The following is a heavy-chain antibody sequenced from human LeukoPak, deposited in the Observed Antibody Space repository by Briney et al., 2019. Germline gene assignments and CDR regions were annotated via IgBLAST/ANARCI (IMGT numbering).Heavy chain of an antibody. CDR2: IVPSDSYT. J-gene: IGHJ6*04. CDR1: GYIFTSYW. CDR3: ARRGYCSSTSCYYYSMDV. Sequence: GESPKISCKGSGYIFTSYWISWVRQMPGKGLEWMGWIVPSDSYTNYSPSFQGDVTISAGKSISTAYLQWSSLKASDTAMYYCARRGYCSSTSCYYYSMDVWGKGTTVTVSS. V-gene: IGHV5-10-1*01. D-gene: IGHD2-2*01.